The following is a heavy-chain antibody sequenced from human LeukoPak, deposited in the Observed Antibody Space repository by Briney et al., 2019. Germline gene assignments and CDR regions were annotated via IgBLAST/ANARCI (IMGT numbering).Heavy chain of an antibody. CDR2: INHSGST. V-gene: IGHV4-34*01. D-gene: IGHD3-10*01. CDR3: ARGLHYYGSGSYFY. CDR1: GGSFSGYY. J-gene: IGHJ4*02. Sequence: SETLSLTCAVSGGSFSGYYWSWIRQPPGKGLEWIGEINHSGSTNYNPSLKSRVTISVDTSKNQFSLKLSSVTAADTAVYYCARGLHYYGSGSYFYWGQGTLVTVSS.